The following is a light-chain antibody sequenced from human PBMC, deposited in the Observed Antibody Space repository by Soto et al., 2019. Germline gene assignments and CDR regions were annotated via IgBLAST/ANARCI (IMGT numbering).Light chain of an antibody. CDR1: SSDVGSYNL. V-gene: IGLV2-23*01. J-gene: IGLJ1*01. CDR3: CSYAGSGTYV. CDR2: EDS. Sequence: SALPQPSSVSGSPGQSITISCTGTSSDVGSYNLVSWYQQHPGKAPKLIIYEDSKRPSGVSNRFSGSKSGNTASLSISGLQAEDEADYYCCSYAGSGTYVFGTGTKVTVL.